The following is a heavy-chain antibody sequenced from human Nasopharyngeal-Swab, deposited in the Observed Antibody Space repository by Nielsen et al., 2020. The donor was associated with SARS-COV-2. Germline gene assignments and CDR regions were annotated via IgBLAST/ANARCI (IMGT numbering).Heavy chain of an antibody. D-gene: IGHD2-2*01. V-gene: IGHV1-46*01. J-gene: IGHJ3*02. CDR2: INPSGGST. Sequence: WVRQAPGQGLEWMGIINPSGGSTSYAQKFQGRVTMTRDTSTSTVYMELSSLRSEDTAVYYCARDRWPIVVVPAARDAFDIWGQGTMVTVSS. CDR3: ARDRWPIVVVPAARDAFDI.